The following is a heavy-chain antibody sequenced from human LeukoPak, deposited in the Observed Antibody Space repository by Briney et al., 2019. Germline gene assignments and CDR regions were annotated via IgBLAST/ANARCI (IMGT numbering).Heavy chain of an antibody. J-gene: IGHJ3*02. CDR2: IYYSGST. Sequence: SETLSPTCTVSGGSISSYYWSWIRQPPGKGLEWIGYIYYSGSTNYSPSLKSRVTISVDTSKNQFSLKLSSVTAADTAVYYCARVSRDSSGWYLAFDIWGQGTMVTVSS. D-gene: IGHD6-19*01. CDR3: ARVSRDSSGWYLAFDI. V-gene: IGHV4-59*01. CDR1: GGSISSYY.